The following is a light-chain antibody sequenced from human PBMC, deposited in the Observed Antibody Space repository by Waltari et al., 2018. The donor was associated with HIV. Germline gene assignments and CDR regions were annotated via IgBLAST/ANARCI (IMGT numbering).Light chain of an antibody. CDR3: QQRVYLYT. CDR2: DAS. V-gene: IGKV3-11*01. Sequence: EIVLTQSPATLSLSPGERVSLSCRASQTVGSSLAWYQQKPGQALRLLSYDASNRATGIPARFSGSGSGTDFTLTINSLEPEDFAVYYCQQRVYLYTFGQGTKLEIK. CDR1: QTVGSS. J-gene: IGKJ2*01.